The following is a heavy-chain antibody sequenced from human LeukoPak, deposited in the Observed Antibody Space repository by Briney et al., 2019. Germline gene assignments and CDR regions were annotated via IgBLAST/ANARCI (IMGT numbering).Heavy chain of an antibody. Sequence: GGSLRLSCAASGFTFSSYGMHWVRQAPGKGLEWVAVISYDGSNKYYADSVKGRFTISRDNSKNKLYLQMNSLRAEDTAVYYCAKDHPLLWFGELLPRFEDWGQGTLVTVSS. V-gene: IGHV3-30*18. CDR3: AKDHPLLWFGELLPRFED. CDR1: GFTFSSYG. D-gene: IGHD3-10*01. J-gene: IGHJ4*02. CDR2: ISYDGSNK.